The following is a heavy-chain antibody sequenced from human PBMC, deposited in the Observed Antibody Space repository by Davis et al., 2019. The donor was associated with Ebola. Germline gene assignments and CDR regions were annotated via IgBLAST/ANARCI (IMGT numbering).Heavy chain of an antibody. CDR3: ARGGLDYDSSGAFDP. J-gene: IGHJ5*02. Sequence: SVKVSCKASGRTFSSYAISWVRQAPGQGLEWMGGIIPIFGTANYAQKFQGRVTITADKSTSTAYMELSSLRSEDTAVYYCARGGLDYDSSGAFDPWGQGTLVTVSS. CDR2: IIPIFGTA. CDR1: GRTFSSYA. V-gene: IGHV1-69*06. D-gene: IGHD3-22*01.